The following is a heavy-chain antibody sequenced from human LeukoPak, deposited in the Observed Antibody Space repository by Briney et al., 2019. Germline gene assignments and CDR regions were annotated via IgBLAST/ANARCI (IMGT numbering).Heavy chain of an antibody. V-gene: IGHV3-23*01. D-gene: IGHD3-16*01. Sequence: GGSLRLSCAASGFTFSSYGMSWVRQAPGKGLEWVSAISGSGGSTYYADSVKGRFTISRDNSKNTLYLQMNSLRAEDTAVYYCAKDQFLGFVSYWGQGTLVTVSS. CDR3: AKDQFLGFVSY. CDR1: GFTFSSYG. J-gene: IGHJ4*02. CDR2: ISGSGGST.